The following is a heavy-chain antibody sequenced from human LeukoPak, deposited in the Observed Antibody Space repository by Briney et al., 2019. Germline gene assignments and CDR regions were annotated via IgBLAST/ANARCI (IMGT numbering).Heavy chain of an antibody. Sequence: GGSLRLSCAASGFTFSSYSMNWVRQAPGKGLEWVSSISSSSSYIYYADSVKGRFTISRDNAKNSLYLQMNSLRAEDTAVYYCARDKDFGSSWFNGAFDIWGQGTMVTVSS. CDR2: ISSSSSYI. J-gene: IGHJ3*02. D-gene: IGHD6-13*01. CDR1: GFTFSSYS. V-gene: IGHV3-21*01. CDR3: ARDKDFGSSWFNGAFDI.